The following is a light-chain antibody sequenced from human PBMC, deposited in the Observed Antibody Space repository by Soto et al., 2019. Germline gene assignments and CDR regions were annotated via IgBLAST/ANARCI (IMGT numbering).Light chain of an antibody. CDR3: SSYTTSSTYV. Sequence: QSALTQPPSVSGSPGQSVTISCTGTSSDVGSSNGVSWYQQPPGTAPNLMIYDVINRPSGVPDRFSGSKSGNTASLTISGLQAEDEADYYCSSYTTSSTYVFGTGTKLTVL. J-gene: IGLJ1*01. V-gene: IGLV2-18*02. CDR2: DVI. CDR1: SSDVGSSNG.